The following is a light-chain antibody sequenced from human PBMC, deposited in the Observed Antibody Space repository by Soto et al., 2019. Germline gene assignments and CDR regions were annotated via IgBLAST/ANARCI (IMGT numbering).Light chain of an antibody. Sequence: EIVLTQSPGTLSLYPGERATLSCRASQSVSSNYLAWYQQKPGQTPRLLIYGASSRATGIPDRFSGSGSGTDFTLSISRLEPEDFAVYYCQQYGSSPYTLGQGTKLEIK. CDR3: QQYGSSPYT. V-gene: IGKV3-20*01. J-gene: IGKJ2*01. CDR2: GAS. CDR1: QSVSSNY.